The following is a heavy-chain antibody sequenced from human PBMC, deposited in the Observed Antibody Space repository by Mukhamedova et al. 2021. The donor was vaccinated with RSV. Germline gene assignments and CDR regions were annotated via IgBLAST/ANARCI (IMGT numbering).Heavy chain of an antibody. CDR3: ARAADEDCRSASCDQKSLARILDA. Sequence: GKGLEWIGYMYYGGDTYSNPSLKSRLSMSIDASNNHFSLTLDSVTAADTAVYFCARAADEDCRSASCDQKSLARILDAWGQGTLATV. J-gene: IGHJ5*02. CDR2: MYYGGDT. V-gene: IGHV4-30-2*05. D-gene: IGHD2-2*01.